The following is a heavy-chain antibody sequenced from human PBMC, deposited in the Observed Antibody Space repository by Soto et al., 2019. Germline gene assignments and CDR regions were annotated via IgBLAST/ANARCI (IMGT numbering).Heavy chain of an antibody. V-gene: IGHV4-30-4*01. Sequence: SETLSLTCTVSGASTRSTDYYWSWIRQAPGKGLEWIGYVYYTGSTYYNPSLMSRLTISVDTSKNQFSLKLTSVTAAETAVYYCVRTAREGAVAPHWFDRWGQGTQVTVSS. CDR2: VYYTGST. CDR1: GASTRSTDYY. J-gene: IGHJ5*02. CDR3: VRTAREGAVAPHWFDR. D-gene: IGHD2-21*02.